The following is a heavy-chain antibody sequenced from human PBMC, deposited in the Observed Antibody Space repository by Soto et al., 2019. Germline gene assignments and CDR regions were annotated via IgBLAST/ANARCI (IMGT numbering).Heavy chain of an antibody. CDR3: AKDFVSGNHIYDTFDI. D-gene: IGHD5-12*01. Sequence: EVQMLESGGVLVQHGGSLRLSCATSGFTFSNSAMNWVRQAPGKWLEWVSGIGTGGFAYYADSVKGRFTVSRDKSKNRVHLQMDSLRAEDTALYYCAKDFVSGNHIYDTFDIWGQGTMVTVSS. V-gene: IGHV3-23*01. J-gene: IGHJ3*02. CDR1: GFTFSNSA. CDR2: IGTGGFA.